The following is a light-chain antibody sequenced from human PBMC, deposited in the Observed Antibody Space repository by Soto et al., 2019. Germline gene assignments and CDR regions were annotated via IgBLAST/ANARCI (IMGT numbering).Light chain of an antibody. J-gene: IGKJ1*01. V-gene: IGKV3-20*01. CDR3: QQYGDSPRT. CDR2: GAS. Sequence: EIVLTQSPGTLSLSPGERATLSCRASQSVSSSYLAWYQQKPGQAPRLLIYGASSRATGIPDRFSGSGSGTDFTRTISRLEPEDCAVYYCQQYGDSPRTFGQGTKVEIK. CDR1: QSVSSSY.